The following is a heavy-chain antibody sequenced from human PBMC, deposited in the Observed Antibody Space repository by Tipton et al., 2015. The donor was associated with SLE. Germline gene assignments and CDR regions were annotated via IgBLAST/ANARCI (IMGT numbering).Heavy chain of an antibody. V-gene: IGHV4-61*02. CDR2: IFASGSP. CDR3: ARQRLRLLSPLDA. CDR1: GVSISSASYY. D-gene: IGHD3-10*01. Sequence: TLSLTCSVSGVSISSASYYWNWIRQPAGKGPEWIGRIFASGSPDYNPSLKSRVTISLDTSKNQFSLRLSSVTAADTAMYFCARQRLRLLSPLDAWGQGTTVIVSS. J-gene: IGHJ6*02.